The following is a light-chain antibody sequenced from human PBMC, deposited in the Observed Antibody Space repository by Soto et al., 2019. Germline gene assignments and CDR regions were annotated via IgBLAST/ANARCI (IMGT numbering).Light chain of an antibody. V-gene: IGKV3-20*01. Sequence: EIVLTQSPGTLSLSPGERATLSCRASQSVTSNYLAWYQQKPGQAPRLLISGASSRATGISDRFSGSGSGTDFTLTISRLEPEDFAVYYFHQYGASLTWTFGQGTKVEI. J-gene: IGKJ1*01. CDR1: QSVTSNY. CDR3: HQYGASLTWT. CDR2: GAS.